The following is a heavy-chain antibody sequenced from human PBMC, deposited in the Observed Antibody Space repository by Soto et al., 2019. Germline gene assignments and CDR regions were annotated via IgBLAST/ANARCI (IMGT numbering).Heavy chain of an antibody. D-gene: IGHD4-17*01. CDR3: ARDSSLGLPYGMDV. J-gene: IGHJ6*02. Sequence: TGGSLILSCAASGFTFSSYSMNWVRQAPGKGLEWVSSISSSSSYIYYADSVKGRFTISRDNAKNSLYLQMNSLRAEDTAVYYCARDSSLGLPYGMDVWGQGTTVTVSS. CDR1: GFTFSSYS. V-gene: IGHV3-21*01. CDR2: ISSSSSYI.